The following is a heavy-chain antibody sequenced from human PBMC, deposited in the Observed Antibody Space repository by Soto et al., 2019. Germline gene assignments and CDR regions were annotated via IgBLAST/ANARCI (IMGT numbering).Heavy chain of an antibody. Sequence: QVQLQESGPGLVKPSGTLSLTCAVSGGSISSSNWWSWVRQPPGKGLEWIGEIYHSGSTNYNPSLKRRVTISVDKSKNQFSLKLSSVTAADTAVYYCARVSEAAMDVNYFDYWGQGTLVTVSS. D-gene: IGHD5-18*01. CDR1: GGSISSSNW. V-gene: IGHV4-4*02. CDR2: IYHSGST. CDR3: ARVSEAAMDVNYFDY. J-gene: IGHJ4*02.